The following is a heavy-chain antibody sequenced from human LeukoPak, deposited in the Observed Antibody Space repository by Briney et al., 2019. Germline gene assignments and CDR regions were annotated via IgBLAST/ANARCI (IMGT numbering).Heavy chain of an antibody. J-gene: IGHJ4*02. CDR3: ARDWHSSGLYYFDY. D-gene: IGHD6-19*01. CDR1: GYNFTSYG. CDR2: INPNGGGT. V-gene: IGHV1-2*02. Sequence: ASVKVSCKASGYNFTSYGISWVRQAPGQGLEWMAWINPNGGGTGYSQKFQGRVTVTRDTSTTTVYMELNDLRSDDTALYYCARDWHSSGLYYFDYWGQGTLVTVSS.